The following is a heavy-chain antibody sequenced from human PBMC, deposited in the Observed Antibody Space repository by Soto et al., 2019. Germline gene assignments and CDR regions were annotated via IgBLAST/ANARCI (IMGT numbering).Heavy chain of an antibody. CDR1: GYTFTSYG. Sequence: QVQLVQSGAEVKKPGASVKVSCKASGYTFTSYGISWVRQAPGQGLEWMGWISAYNGNTNYAQKLQGRVTMTTDTSTSTAYMELRSLRSXXXXXXXXXXXXXSSSWIFGYXFDXWGQGTMV. CDR3: XXXXXSSSWIFGYXFDX. D-gene: IGHD6-13*01. V-gene: IGHV1-18*04. CDR2: ISAYNGNT. J-gene: IGHJ3*02.